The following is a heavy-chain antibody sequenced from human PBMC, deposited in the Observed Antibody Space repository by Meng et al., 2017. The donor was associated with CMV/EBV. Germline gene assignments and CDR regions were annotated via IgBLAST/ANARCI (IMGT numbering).Heavy chain of an antibody. D-gene: IGHD2-21*02. CDR3: ASTARNYYYYGMDV. CDR2: IYSGGST. Sequence: GGSLRLSCAASGFTVSSNYMSWVRQAPGKGLEWVSVIYSGGSTYYVDSVKGRFTISRDNSKNTLYLQMNSLRPEDTAVYYRASTARNYYYYGMDVWGQGTTVTVSS. J-gene: IGHJ6*02. V-gene: IGHV3-66*02. CDR1: GFTVSSNY.